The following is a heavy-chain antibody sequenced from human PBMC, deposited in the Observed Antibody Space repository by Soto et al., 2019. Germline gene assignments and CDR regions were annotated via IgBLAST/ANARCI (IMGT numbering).Heavy chain of an antibody. Sequence: QVQLQQWGAGLLKPSETLSLKCAVYGGSVSSGSYYWSWIRQPPGKGLEWIGEMSHSGGTHFNPSLKSRVTISVDTSKSQFSRKMSVVTAPDTARYYCGRVGRGTETPVVDACDTCGPGTMVTVSS. CDR1: GGSVSSGSYY. V-gene: IGHV4-34*01. CDR2: MSHSGGT. J-gene: IGHJ3*02. CDR3: GRVGRGTETPVVDACDT. D-gene: IGHD3-16*01.